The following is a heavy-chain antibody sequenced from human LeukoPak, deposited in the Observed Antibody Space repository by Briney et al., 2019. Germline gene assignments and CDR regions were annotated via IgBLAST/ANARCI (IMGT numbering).Heavy chain of an antibody. CDR2: IYYSGST. CDR1: GGSISSSSYY. Sequence: SETLSLTCTVSGGSISSSSYYWGWIRQPPGKGLEWIGSIYYSGSTYYNPSLKSRVTISVDTSKNQFSLKLSSVTAADTAVYYCARGRMIVVKMVLGYWFDPWGQGTLVTVSS. V-gene: IGHV4-39*01. D-gene: IGHD3-22*01. J-gene: IGHJ5*02. CDR3: ARGRMIVVKMVLGYWFDP.